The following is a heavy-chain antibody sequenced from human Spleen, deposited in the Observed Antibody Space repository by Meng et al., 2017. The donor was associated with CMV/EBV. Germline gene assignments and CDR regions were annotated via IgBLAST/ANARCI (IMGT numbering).Heavy chain of an antibody. Sequence: GSLRLSCTVSGGSVSSGSYYWSWIRQPPGKGLEWIGYIYYSGSTNYNPSLKSRVTISVDTSKNQFSLKLSSVTAADTAVYYCARGYCSGGSCVDYWGQGTLVTVSS. CDR1: GGSVSSGSYY. J-gene: IGHJ4*02. D-gene: IGHD2-15*01. CDR2: IYYSGST. V-gene: IGHV4-61*01. CDR3: ARGYCSGGSCVDY.